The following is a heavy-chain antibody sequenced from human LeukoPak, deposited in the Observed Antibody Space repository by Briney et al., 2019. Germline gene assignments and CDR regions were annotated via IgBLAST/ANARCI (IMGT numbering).Heavy chain of an antibody. J-gene: IGHJ4*02. Sequence: ASVKVSCKASGYTFTSYDINWVRQAPGQGLEWMGIINPSGGSTSYAQKFQGRVTMTRDTSTSTVYMELSSLRSEDTAVYYCARDPGRIEGSGWPTTFDYWGQGTLVTVSS. CDR3: ARDPGRIEGSGWPTTFDY. D-gene: IGHD6-19*01. CDR2: INPSGGST. CDR1: GYTFTSYD. V-gene: IGHV1-46*01.